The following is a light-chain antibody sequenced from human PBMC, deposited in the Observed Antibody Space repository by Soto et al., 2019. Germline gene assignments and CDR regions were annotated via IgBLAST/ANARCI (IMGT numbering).Light chain of an antibody. CDR1: SSDVGGSNY. Sequence: QSALTQPASVSGSPEQSISISCTGTSSDVGGSNYVSWYQQHPDKAPKLMIYEGSERPSGVSNRFSGSKSGNTASLTISGLQAEDEADYYCSSYTTSSAVYVFGTGTKLTVL. CDR2: EGS. V-gene: IGLV2-14*01. CDR3: SSYTTSSAVYV. J-gene: IGLJ1*01.